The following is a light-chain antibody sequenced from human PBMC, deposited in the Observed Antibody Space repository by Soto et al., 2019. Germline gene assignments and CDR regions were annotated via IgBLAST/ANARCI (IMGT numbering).Light chain of an antibody. J-gene: IGLJ2*01. CDR3: ATWDRSLSVGV. CDR1: SSNIGNNY. V-gene: IGLV1-51*01. CDR2: DND. Sequence: QPVLTQPPSVSAAPGQKGTISCSGSSSNIGNNYVFWYQQLPGTAPKLLIYDNDKRPSGIPDRFSGSKSGTSATLGITGLQTGDEADYYCATWDRSLSVGVFGGGTKVTVL.